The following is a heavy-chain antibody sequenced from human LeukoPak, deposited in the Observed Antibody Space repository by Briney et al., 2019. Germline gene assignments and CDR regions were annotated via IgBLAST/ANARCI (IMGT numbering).Heavy chain of an antibody. D-gene: IGHD3-10*01. V-gene: IGHV3-33*01. CDR1: GLIFRNYG. CDR3: ARDGLGELLLDY. CDR2: MWSDRDNK. Sequence: PGGSLRLSCAVSGLIFRNYGMHWVRQAPGKGLEWVAIMWSDRDNKYYADSVKGRFTISRDNSKNTLYLQMNSLRADDTAVYYCARDGLGELLLDYWGQGTLVTVSS. J-gene: IGHJ4*02.